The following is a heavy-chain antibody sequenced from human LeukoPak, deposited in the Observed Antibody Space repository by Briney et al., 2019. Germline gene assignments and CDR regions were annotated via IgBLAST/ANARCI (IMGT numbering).Heavy chain of an antibody. Sequence: GGSLRLSCAASGFTFDDYAMHWVRHAPGKGLEWVSGISWNSGSIGYADSVKGRFTISRDNAKNSLYLQMNSLRAEDTALYYCAKGRRGATRYYFDYWGQGTLVTVSS. V-gene: IGHV3-9*01. CDR2: ISWNSGSI. J-gene: IGHJ4*02. CDR1: GFTFDDYA. D-gene: IGHD1-26*01. CDR3: AKGRRGATRYYFDY.